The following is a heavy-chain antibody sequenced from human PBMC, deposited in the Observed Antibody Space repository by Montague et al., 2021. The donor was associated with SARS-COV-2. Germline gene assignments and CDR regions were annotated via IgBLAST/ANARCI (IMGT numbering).Heavy chain of an antibody. D-gene: IGHD4-17*01. Sequence: VKPTQTLTLTCNFSGFSLRTSGVGVGWIRQPPGKALEWLAVIYWDDDKRYSPSLKSRLTITKDTSKNQVVLTMTNMDPVDTATYYCVHSYADYLFDYWGQGTLVSVSS. J-gene: IGHJ4*02. CDR1: GFSLRTSGVG. CDR2: IYWDDDK. CDR3: VHSYADYLFDY. V-gene: IGHV2-5*02.